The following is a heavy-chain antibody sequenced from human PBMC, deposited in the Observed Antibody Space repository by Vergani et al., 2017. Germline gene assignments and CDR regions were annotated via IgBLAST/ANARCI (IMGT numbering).Heavy chain of an antibody. CDR3: ARWSNGDTHYYSYGLDV. Sequence: QVQLQESGPGLVKTSETLSLTCTVSGGSISSYYWSWIRQPPGKGLEWIGYIYYSGSTNYNPSLKSRVTLSVDTSKNQFSLKLSSVTAADTAVYYCARWSNGDTHYYSYGLDVWGQGTTVTVS. CDR1: GGSISSYY. CDR2: IYYSGST. J-gene: IGHJ6*02. V-gene: IGHV4-59*01. D-gene: IGHD4-17*01.